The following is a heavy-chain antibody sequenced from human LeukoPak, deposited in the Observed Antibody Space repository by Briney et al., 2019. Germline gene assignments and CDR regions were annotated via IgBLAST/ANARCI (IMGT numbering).Heavy chain of an antibody. CDR3: ARQRFGQYFDY. J-gene: IGHJ4*02. D-gene: IGHD3-10*01. Sequence: GGSLRLSCAVSGFTFVSHAMHWVRQAPGKGLEWILFINHGGSIVYYADSVKGRFTISRDNAKKSLYLQMNSLRAEDTAVYYCARQRFGQYFDYWGQGTLVTVSS. CDR1: GFTFVSHA. CDR2: INHGGSIV. V-gene: IGHV3-48*04.